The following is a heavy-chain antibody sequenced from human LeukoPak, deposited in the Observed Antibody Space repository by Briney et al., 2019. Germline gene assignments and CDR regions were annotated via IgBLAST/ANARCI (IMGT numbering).Heavy chain of an antibody. CDR2: IYYSGST. Sequence: PSETLSLTCTVSGGSISSGDYYWSWIRQPPGKGLEWIGYIYYSGSTYYNPSLKSRVTISVDTSKNQFSLKLSSVTAADTAVYYCVRVTRYCSSTSCSYYYYYGMDVWGQGTTVTVSS. CDR3: VRVTRYCSSTSCSYYYYYGMDV. D-gene: IGHD2-2*01. J-gene: IGHJ6*02. V-gene: IGHV4-30-4*01. CDR1: GGSISSGDYY.